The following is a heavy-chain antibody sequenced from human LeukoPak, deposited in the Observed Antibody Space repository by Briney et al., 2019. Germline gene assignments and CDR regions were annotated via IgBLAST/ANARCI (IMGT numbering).Heavy chain of an antibody. V-gene: IGHV4-59*12. CDR2: IYYSGST. D-gene: IGHD3-3*01. CDR1: GGSISSYY. J-gene: IGHJ5*02. CDR3: ARATYPYYDFWSGYSTGWFDP. Sequence: SETLSLTCTVSGGSISSYYWSWIRQHPGKGLEWIGYIYYSGSTNYNPSLKSRVTMSVDTSKNQFSLKLSSVTAADTAVYYRARATYPYYDFWSGYSTGWFDPWGQGTLVTVSS.